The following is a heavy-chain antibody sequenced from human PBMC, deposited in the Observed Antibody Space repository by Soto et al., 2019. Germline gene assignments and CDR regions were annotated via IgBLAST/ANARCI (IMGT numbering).Heavy chain of an antibody. CDR3: ARLSSTAFDY. CDR1: GGSISSSSYY. CDR2: IYYSGST. D-gene: IGHD3-3*02. V-gene: IGHV4-39*01. Sequence: SETLSLTCTVSGGSISSSSYYWGWIRQPPGKGLEWIGSIYYSGSTYYNPSLKSRVTISVDTSKNQFSLKLSSVTAADTAVYYCARLSSTAFDYWGQGTLVTVSS. J-gene: IGHJ4*02.